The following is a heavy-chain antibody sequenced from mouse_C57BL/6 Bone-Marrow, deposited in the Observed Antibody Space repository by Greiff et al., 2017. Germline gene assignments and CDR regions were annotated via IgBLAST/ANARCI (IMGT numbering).Heavy chain of an antibody. CDR2: IDPSDSYT. V-gene: IGHV1-59*01. J-gene: IGHJ2*01. D-gene: IGHD2-5*01. Sequence: QVQLQQPGAELVRPGTSVKLSCKASGYTFTSYWMHWVKQRPGQGLEWIGVIDPSDSYTNYNQKFKGKATLTVDTSSSTAYMQLGSRTSEDSAVYYCARGGAYYSNYDYWGQGTTLTVSS. CDR3: ARGGAYYSNYDY. CDR1: GYTFTSYW.